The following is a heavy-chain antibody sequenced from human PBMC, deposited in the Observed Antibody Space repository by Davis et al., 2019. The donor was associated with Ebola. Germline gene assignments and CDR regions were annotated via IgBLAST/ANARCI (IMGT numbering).Heavy chain of an antibody. CDR2: MNPNSGNT. CDR1: VYTLTGYD. D-gene: IGHD3-3*01. CDR3: ARGGVAYSDLDY. Sequence: SVPVSRLASVYTLTGYDINWVRQATGQGLAWMGWMNPNSGNTGYAHKFQGRVTMTRENSMSTAYMELSSLRSDDTAVYFCARGGVAYSDLDYWGQGTLVAVSS. V-gene: IGHV1-8*01. J-gene: IGHJ4*02.